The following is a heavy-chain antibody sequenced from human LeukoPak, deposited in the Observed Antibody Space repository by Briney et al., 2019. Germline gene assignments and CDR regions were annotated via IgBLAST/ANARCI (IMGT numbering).Heavy chain of an antibody. CDR1: DYYINNGYY. CDR2: IYHSGNT. J-gene: IGHJ4*02. CDR3: ARGYYTDDY. V-gene: IGHV4-38-2*01. D-gene: IGHD3-22*01. Sequence: SETLSLTCRVSDYYINNGYYWGWIRQPPGKGLEWIGSIYHSGNTYYNPSLKSRVTISVDTSKNQFSLKLSSVTAADTAVYYCARGYYTDDYWGQGTLVTVSS.